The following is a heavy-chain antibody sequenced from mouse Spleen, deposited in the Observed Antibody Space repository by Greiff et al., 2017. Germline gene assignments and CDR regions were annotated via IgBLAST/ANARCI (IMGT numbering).Heavy chain of an antibody. CDR2: IYPGDGDT. Sequence: QVQLQQSGPELVKPGASVKISCKASGYAFSSSWMNWVKQRPGKGLEWIGRIYPGDGDTNYNGKFKGKATLTADKSSSTAYMQLSSLTSEDSAVYFCARNGGLRAWFAYWGQGTLVTVSA. J-gene: IGHJ3*01. CDR1: GYAFSSSW. CDR3: ARNGGLRAWFAY. D-gene: IGHD2-4*01. V-gene: IGHV1-82*01.